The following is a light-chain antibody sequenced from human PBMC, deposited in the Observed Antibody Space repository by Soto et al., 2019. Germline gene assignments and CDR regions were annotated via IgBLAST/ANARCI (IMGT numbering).Light chain of an antibody. CDR2: GAS. CDR3: QQHSHWSPWT. Sequence: VVLTQSSATLSLSPGQRPTLSCRASENVKTFVESYQQKPGQAPTRLIYGASNSATGSPARFSGSGAGTDFTLTIIGLEPEDFAVSYCQQHSHWSPWTFGQGTKVDIK. J-gene: IGKJ1*01. V-gene: IGKV3-11*01. CDR1: ENVKTF.